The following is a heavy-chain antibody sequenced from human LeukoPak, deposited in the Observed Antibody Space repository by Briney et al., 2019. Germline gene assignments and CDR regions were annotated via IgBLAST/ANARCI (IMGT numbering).Heavy chain of an antibody. J-gene: IGHJ4*02. Sequence: HPGGSLRLSCVASGLSFNNYWMSWVRQAPGKGLEWVANIKEDGSEKYYVDSVKGRFTISRDNAKNSLYLQMDSLRGEDTAVYYCARVGQRVYVTPFDYWGQGTLVTVSS. D-gene: IGHD2-8*01. CDR3: ARVGQRVYVTPFDY. V-gene: IGHV3-7*01. CDR1: GLSFNNYW. CDR2: IKEDGSEK.